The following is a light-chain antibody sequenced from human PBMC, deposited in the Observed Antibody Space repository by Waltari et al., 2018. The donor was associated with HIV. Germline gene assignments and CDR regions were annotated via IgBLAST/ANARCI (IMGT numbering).Light chain of an antibody. CDR1: SSDIGTYKL. Sequence: SALSQPPSVSGSPGQTITDPCVGTSSDIGTYKLVSWYQQHPGKAPKLMIYEVNNRPSGVSDRFSGSKSGNTASLTISGLQAEDEADYYCCSYASSLSWVFGGGTKVTVL. CDR2: EVN. J-gene: IGLJ3*02. V-gene: IGLV2-23*02. CDR3: CSYASSLSWV.